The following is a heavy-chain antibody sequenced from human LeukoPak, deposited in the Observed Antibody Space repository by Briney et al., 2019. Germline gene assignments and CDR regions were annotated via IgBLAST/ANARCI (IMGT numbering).Heavy chain of an antibody. CDR3: ASSSSGYYYFDY. CDR1: GGSISSYY. J-gene: IGHJ4*02. Sequence: PSETLSLTCTVSGGSISSYYWSWIRQPPGKGLEWIGYIYYSGSTNYNPSLKSRVTTSVDTSKNQFSLKLSSVTAADTAVYYCASSSSGYYYFDYWGQGTLVTVSS. V-gene: IGHV4-59*01. CDR2: IYYSGST. D-gene: IGHD3-22*01.